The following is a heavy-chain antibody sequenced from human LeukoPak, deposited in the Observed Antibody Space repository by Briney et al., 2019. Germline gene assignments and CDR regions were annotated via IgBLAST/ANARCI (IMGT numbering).Heavy chain of an antibody. J-gene: IGHJ4*02. CDR2: ISDSGGST. V-gene: IGHV3-23*01. Sequence: GGSLRLSCAASGFTFSSYAMSWVRQAPGKGLEWVSAISDSGGSTYYADSVKGRFTISRDNSKNTLYLQMNSLRAEDTAVYYCAKEGKTRNWNYYQAKPVYWGQGTLVTVSS. CDR1: GFTFSSYA. CDR3: AKEGKTRNWNYYQAKPVY. D-gene: IGHD1-7*01.